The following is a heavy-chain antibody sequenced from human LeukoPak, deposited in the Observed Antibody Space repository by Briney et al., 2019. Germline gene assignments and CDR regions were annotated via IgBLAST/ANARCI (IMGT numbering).Heavy chain of an antibody. V-gene: IGHV4-39*07. J-gene: IGHJ4*02. Sequence: SETLSLTCTVSGGSISSSSYYWGWIRQLPGKGLEWIGRIYLSGSTNYNPSLKSRVTMSVDTSKNQFSLKLTSVTAADAAVYYCARDCSGGNCYLGVIDYWGQGTLVSVSS. CDR2: IYLSGST. CDR1: GGSISSSSYY. D-gene: IGHD2-15*01. CDR3: ARDCSGGNCYLGVIDY.